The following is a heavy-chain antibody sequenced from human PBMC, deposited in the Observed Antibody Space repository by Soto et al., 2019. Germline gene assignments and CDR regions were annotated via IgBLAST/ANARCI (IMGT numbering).Heavy chain of an antibody. V-gene: IGHV5-51*01. D-gene: IGHD7-27*01. CDR3: ARDTGDGTFDF. CDR2: IYPGDSDT. J-gene: IGHJ4*02. Sequence: PGESLKISCKASGFNFGGSWIGWVRQMPGKGLEWMGIIYPGDSDTRYSPSFQGQVTISADKSISTVYLQWRSLKPSDTAKYYCARDTGDGTFDFWGQGTLVTVSS. CDR1: GFNFGGSW.